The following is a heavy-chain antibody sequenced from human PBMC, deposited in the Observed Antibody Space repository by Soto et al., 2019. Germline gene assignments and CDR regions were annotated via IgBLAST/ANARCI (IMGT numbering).Heavy chain of an antibody. D-gene: IGHD1-1*01. J-gene: IGHJ5*02. CDR2: IYATGTT. Sequence: PSETLSLTCTVSGASISGFYWSWIRKSAGKGLEWIGRIYATGTTDYNPSLKSRVMMSVDTSKKQFSLKLRSVTAADTAVYYCVRDGTKTLRDWFDPWCQGMSVTVSS. CDR3: VRDGTKTLRDWFDP. V-gene: IGHV4-4*07. CDR1: GASISGFY.